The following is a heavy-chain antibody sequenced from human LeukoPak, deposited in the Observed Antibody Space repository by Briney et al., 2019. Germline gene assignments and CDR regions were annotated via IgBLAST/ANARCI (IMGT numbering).Heavy chain of an antibody. V-gene: IGHV4-59*01. CDR2: IYYSGST. CDR1: GGSISSYY. CDR3: ARSPQSSAYDFWSGIMYWFDP. J-gene: IGHJ5*02. D-gene: IGHD3-3*01. Sequence: PSETLSLTCTVSGGSISSYYWSWIRQPPGKGLEWIGYIYYSGSTNYNPSLKSRVTISVDTSKNQFSLKLSSVTAADTAVYYCARSPQSSAYDFWSGIMYWFDPWGQGTLVTVSS.